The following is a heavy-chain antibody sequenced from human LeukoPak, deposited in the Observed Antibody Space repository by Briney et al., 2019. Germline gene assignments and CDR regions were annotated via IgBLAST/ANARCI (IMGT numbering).Heavy chain of an antibody. J-gene: IGHJ4*02. CDR2: INLDGSEK. CDR1: GFIFSTSW. D-gene: IGHD5-18*01. V-gene: IGHV3-7*01. CDR3: ARARGLGRGYSYGYVDY. Sequence: PGGSLRLSCTASGFIFSTSWMTWVRQAPGKGLEWVANINLDGSEKYYVDSVKGRFTISRDNAKNSLYLQMNSLRAEDTAVYYCARARGLGRGYSYGYVDYWGRGTLVTVSS.